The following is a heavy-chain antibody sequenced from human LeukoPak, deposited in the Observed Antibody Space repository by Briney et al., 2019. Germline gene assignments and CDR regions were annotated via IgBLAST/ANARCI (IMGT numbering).Heavy chain of an antibody. CDR3: ARVSIWEYYFDY. D-gene: IGHD2/OR15-2a*01. V-gene: IGHV4-59*01. Sequence: PSETLSLTCTVSGGSISSYYWSWIRQPPGKGLEWIGYIYYSGSTNYNPSLKSRVTISVDTSKNQFSLKLSSVTAADTAVYYCARVSIWEYYFDYWGQGTLVTVSS. CDR2: IYYSGST. CDR1: GGSISSYY. J-gene: IGHJ4*02.